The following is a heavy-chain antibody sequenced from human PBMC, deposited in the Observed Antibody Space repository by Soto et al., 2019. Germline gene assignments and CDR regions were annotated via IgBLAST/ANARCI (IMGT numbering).Heavy chain of an antibody. V-gene: IGHV3-21*01. J-gene: IGHJ6*02. CDR1: GFTFSSYS. D-gene: IGHD1-26*01. CDR2: ISSSSSYI. Sequence: GGSLRLSCAASGFTFSSYSMNWVRQAPGKGLEWVSSISSSSSYIYYADSVKGRFTISRDNAKNSLYLQMNSLRAEDTAVYYCARVIGGRGYYYYYGMDVCGQVTTVIVSS. CDR3: ARVIGGRGYYYYYGMDV.